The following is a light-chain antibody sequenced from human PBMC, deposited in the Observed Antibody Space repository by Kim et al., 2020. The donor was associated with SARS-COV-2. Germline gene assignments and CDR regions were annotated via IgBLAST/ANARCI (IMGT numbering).Light chain of an antibody. CDR3: QQYGSSQYT. V-gene: IGKV3-20*01. Sequence: LSPGERVTLSCRASQHVTREYLAWFQQKPGQPPRLLMYRASNRAAGIPDRFSGSGSGTDFTLTINRLEPEDFAVYYCQQYGSSQYTFGQGTKLEIK. J-gene: IGKJ2*01. CDR2: RAS. CDR1: QHVTREY.